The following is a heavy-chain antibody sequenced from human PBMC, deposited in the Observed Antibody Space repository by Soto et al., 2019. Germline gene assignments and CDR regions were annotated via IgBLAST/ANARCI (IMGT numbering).Heavy chain of an antibody. J-gene: IGHJ4*02. CDR3: ARFRCGDCYSLGCRA. CDR1: GGSISSSNW. CDR2: IYHSGST. Sequence: QVQLQEAGPGLVKPSGTLSLTCAVSGGSISSSNWWSCVRQPPGKGLEWIGEIYHSGSTNYNPSLKSRVTISVDKCKNHFYLKLSSVTAADTAVYYCARFRCGDCYSLGCRAWVQGTLVTVSS. V-gene: IGHV4-4*02. D-gene: IGHD2-21*02.